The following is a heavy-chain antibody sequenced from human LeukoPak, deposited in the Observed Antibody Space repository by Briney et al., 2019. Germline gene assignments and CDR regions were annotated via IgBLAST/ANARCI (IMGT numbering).Heavy chain of an antibody. Sequence: SETLALTCTVSGGSISSYYWSWNRQPPGKGLEWIGYIYYSGSTNYNPSLKGRVTISVDTSKNQFSLKLSSVTAADTAVYYCARKQDYGSGYYFDYWGQGTLVTVSS. J-gene: IGHJ4*02. CDR2: IYYSGST. V-gene: IGHV4-59*01. CDR3: ARKQDYGSGYYFDY. CDR1: GGSISSYY. D-gene: IGHD4-17*01.